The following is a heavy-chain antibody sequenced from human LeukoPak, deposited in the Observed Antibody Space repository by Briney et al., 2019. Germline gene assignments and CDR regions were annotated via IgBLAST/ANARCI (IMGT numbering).Heavy chain of an antibody. J-gene: IGHJ6*02. CDR3: ARDHCSGGSCRYYGMDV. Sequence: ASVKVSCKASGYTFTSYYMHWVRQAPGQGLEWMGIINPSGGSTSYAQKFQGRVTMTRDTSTSTVYMELSSLRSEDTAVYYCARDHCSGGSCRYYGMDVWGQGTTVTVSS. CDR1: GYTFTSYY. V-gene: IGHV1-46*01. CDR2: INPSGGST. D-gene: IGHD2-15*01.